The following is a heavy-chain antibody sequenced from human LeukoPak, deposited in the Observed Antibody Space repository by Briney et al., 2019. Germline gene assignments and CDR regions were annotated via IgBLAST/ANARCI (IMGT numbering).Heavy chain of an antibody. CDR2: ISGNGVST. CDR1: GFTFNNAW. J-gene: IGHJ5*02. CDR3: AKGSSGYFADL. V-gene: IGHV3-23*01. Sequence: GGSLRLSCAASGFTFNNAWMRWVRQAPGKGLEWVSAISGNGVSTYYADSVKGRFTISRDNSKNTMYLQMNSLRAEDTAVFYCAKGSSGYFADLWGQGTLVTVSS. D-gene: IGHD3-22*01.